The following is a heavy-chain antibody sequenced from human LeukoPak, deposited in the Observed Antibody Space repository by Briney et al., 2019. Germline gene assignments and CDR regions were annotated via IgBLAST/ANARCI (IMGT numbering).Heavy chain of an antibody. D-gene: IGHD1-26*01. CDR1: VGSFSGYY. J-gene: IGHJ4*02. CDR3: ARGHEEWEVLQRAVHFDL. Sequence: SETLSLTCAVYVGSFSGYYWSWIRQPPGKGLEWIGEINHSGSINYNPSLKSRVTMLVDTSKNQFSLRLSSVSAADTAVYFCARGHEEWEVLQRAVHFDLWGQGSLVTVSS. V-gene: IGHV4-34*01. CDR2: INHSGSI.